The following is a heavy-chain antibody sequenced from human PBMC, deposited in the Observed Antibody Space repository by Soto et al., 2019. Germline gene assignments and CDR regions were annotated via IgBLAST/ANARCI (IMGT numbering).Heavy chain of an antibody. CDR3: ARRPFWRGVDY. V-gene: IGHV3-66*04. J-gene: IGHJ4*02. CDR2: IYSDGRI. CDR1: GFTVSSDY. Sequence: PGGSLRLSCAASGFTVSSDYMSWVRQAPGKGLEWVSIIYSDGRIYYADSVKGRFAISRDSSKNTLYLQMNSLKAADTAVYYCARRPFWRGVDYWGQGTLVTVSS. D-gene: IGHD1-26*01.